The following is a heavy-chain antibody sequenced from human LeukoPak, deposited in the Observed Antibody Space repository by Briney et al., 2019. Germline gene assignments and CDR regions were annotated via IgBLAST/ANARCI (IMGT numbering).Heavy chain of an antibody. CDR2: IIPILGIA. Sequence: AASVKVSCKASGGTFSSYAISWVRQAPGQGLEWMGRIIPILGIANYAQKFQGRVTITADKSTSTAYMELSSLRSDDTAVYYCARDYTYCSGSRCYDRFDYWGQGIRVTVSS. V-gene: IGHV1-69*04. CDR1: GGTFSSYA. J-gene: IGHJ4*02. D-gene: IGHD2-15*01. CDR3: ARDYTYCSGSRCYDRFDY.